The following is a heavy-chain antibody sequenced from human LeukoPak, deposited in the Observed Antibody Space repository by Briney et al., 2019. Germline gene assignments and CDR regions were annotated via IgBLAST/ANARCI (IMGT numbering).Heavy chain of an antibody. CDR1: GGTFSSYA. CDR3: AQYQLLGAEAGLSEYFQH. CDR2: IIPIFGTA. D-gene: IGHD2-2*01. Sequence: SVKVSCKASGGTFSSYAISWVRQAPGQGLEWMGGIIPIFGTANYAQKFQGRVTITADESTSTAYMELSSLRSEDTAVYYCAQYQLLGAEAGLSEYFQHWGQGTLVTVSS. V-gene: IGHV1-69*13. J-gene: IGHJ1*01.